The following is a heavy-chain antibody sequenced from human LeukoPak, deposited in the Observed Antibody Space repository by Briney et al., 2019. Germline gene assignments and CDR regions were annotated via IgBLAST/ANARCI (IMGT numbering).Heavy chain of an antibody. J-gene: IGHJ6*02. CDR3: ARRGTARPGALHYSLDV. D-gene: IGHD6-6*01. CDR1: GYSFTTYW. V-gene: IGHV5-51*01. CDR2: IYPGDSDT. Sequence: RGESLKISCKASGYSFTTYWIAWVRQMPGKGLEWMGIIYPGDSDTRYSLSFQGQVTISADKSISTAYLQWSSLKASDTAMYYCARRGTARPGALHYSLDVWGQGTTVTVSS.